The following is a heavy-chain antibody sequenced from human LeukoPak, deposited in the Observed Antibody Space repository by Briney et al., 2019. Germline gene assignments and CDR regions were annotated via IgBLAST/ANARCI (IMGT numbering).Heavy chain of an antibody. V-gene: IGHV3-13*01. CDR2: IGTAGDT. J-gene: IGHJ4*02. Sequence: PGGSLRLSCATSGFTFSNHAIHWVRQATGKGLEWASAIGTAGDTFYPGSVKGRFTISRENAKNSLSLQMSSLRAEDTAVYYCVRQQTPHGNFDYWGQGTLVTVSS. CDR3: VRQQTPHGNFDY. CDR1: GFTFSNHA. D-gene: IGHD1-26*01.